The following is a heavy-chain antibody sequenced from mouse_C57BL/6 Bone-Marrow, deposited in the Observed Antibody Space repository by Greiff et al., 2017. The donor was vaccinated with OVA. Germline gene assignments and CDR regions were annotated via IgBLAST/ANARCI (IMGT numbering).Heavy chain of an antibody. CDR3: ARTDCGRSLAWFAD. D-gene: IGHD6-1*01. CDR1: GYTFTSYW. V-gene: IGHV1-72*01. J-gene: IGHJ3*01. CDR2: IDPGSGGT. Sequence: QVQLQQSGAELVKPGASVKLSCKASGYTFTSYWMHWVKQRPGRGLEWIGRIDPGSGGTKYNEKFKGKATLTVEKPSSTAYMQLSSLTSEDSAVYYCARTDCGRSLAWFADWGQGTLVTVSA.